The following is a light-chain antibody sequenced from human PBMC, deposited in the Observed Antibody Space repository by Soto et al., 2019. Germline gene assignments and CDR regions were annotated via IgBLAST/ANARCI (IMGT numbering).Light chain of an antibody. V-gene: IGKV3-20*01. Sequence: EIVLTQSPGTLSLSPGERATLSCRATQTVSRTFLAWYQQKPGQAPKLLIYGTSTRATGIPDRFSGSGSGTDFTLTISRLEPEDFAVYYCHQYGNSLYTFCQGTKLEIK. CDR1: QTVSRTF. J-gene: IGKJ2*01. CDR3: HQYGNSLYT. CDR2: GTS.